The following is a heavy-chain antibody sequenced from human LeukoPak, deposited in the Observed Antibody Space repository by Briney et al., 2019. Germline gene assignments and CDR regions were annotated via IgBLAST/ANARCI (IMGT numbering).Heavy chain of an antibody. CDR1: GYTFTDHY. CDR3: ARKDGGRDGMDV. V-gene: IGHV1-2*02. D-gene: IGHD2-15*01. J-gene: IGHJ6*02. CDR2: LNPNTLVT. Sequence: GESLKISCRASGYTFTDHYMHWVRQAPGQGLEWMGWLNPNTLVTNYAQHFQGRVSMTWDTSISTGYMDLHSLTSDDTAVYYCARKDGGRDGMDVWGQGTTVTVSS.